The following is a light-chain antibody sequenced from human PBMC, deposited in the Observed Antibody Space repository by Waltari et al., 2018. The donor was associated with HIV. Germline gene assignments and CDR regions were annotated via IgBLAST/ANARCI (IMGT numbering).Light chain of an antibody. V-gene: IGLV1-40*01. Sequence: QSVLTQPPSVSGAPGQRVTISCTGSSSNIGARFDVNWYQQLPGTAPKLRIYGDNHRPSGVPDRFPGAKSCTSASLAITGLQAEDEADYYCQSYDSSLSGSVFGGGTKLTVL. CDR2: GDN. CDR3: QSYDSSLSGSV. J-gene: IGLJ3*02. CDR1: SSNIGARFD.